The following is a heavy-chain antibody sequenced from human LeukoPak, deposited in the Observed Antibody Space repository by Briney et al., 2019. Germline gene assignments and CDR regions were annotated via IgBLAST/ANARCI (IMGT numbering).Heavy chain of an antibody. CDR2: ISGSGGTT. CDR1: GFTFDSCA. D-gene: IGHD3-22*01. J-gene: IGHJ4*02. V-gene: IGHV3-23*01. Sequence: GGSLRRSCAASGFTFDSCAMSWVRQAPGKGLEWVSGISGSGGTTKYADSVKGRFTITRDNSKNTLCLQMNSLRAEDTAVYYCAKASNSYYYPFDHWGQGTLVTVSS. CDR3: AKASNSYYYPFDH.